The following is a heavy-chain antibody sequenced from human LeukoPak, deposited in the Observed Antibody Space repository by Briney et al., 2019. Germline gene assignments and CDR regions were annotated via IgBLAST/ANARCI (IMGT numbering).Heavy chain of an antibody. CDR1: GYTFTSYG. D-gene: IGHD2-2*01. CDR3: ARVVPAAIFQIYYFDY. V-gene: IGHV1-18*01. J-gene: IGHJ4*02. Sequence: ASVKVSCKASGYTFTSYGISWVRQAPGQGLEWMGWISAYNGNTNYAQKLQGRVTMTTDTSTSTAYMELRSLRSDDTAVYYCARVVPAAIFQIYYFDYWGQGTLVTVSS. CDR2: ISAYNGNT.